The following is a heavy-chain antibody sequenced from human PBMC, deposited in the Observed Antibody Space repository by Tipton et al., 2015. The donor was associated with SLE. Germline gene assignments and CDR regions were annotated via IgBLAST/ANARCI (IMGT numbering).Heavy chain of an antibody. CDR3: ARGGVGGYDYFDY. D-gene: IGHD5-12*01. CDR1: GGAISSDDYY. J-gene: IGHJ4*02. V-gene: IGHV4-31*03. CDR2: ISYSGST. Sequence: TLSLTCTVSGGAISSDDYYWTWIRQHPGKGLEWIGHISYSGSTQYNPSLKSRVTISVDTSKNQFSLKHSSVTAADTAVYYCARGGVGGYDYFDYWGRGTLVTVSS.